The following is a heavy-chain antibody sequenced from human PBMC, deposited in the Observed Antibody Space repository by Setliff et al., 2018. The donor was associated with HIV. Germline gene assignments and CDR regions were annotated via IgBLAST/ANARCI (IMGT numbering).Heavy chain of an antibody. Sequence: SVTLSLTCTVSGVSTSIHYWVWIRQPAGRGLEWIGRIHTSDTTRYNPSLQSRVAMSVDTSKNQFSLKLTSVSAADTAVYYCARGVAAAGMLMDVWGKGTTVTVS. V-gene: IGHV4-4*07. CDR1: GVSTSIHY. CDR3: ARGVAAAGMLMDV. CDR2: IHTSDTT. J-gene: IGHJ6*03. D-gene: IGHD6-13*01.